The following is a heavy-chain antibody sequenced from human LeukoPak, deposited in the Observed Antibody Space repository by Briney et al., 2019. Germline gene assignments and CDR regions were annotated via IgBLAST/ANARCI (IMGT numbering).Heavy chain of an antibody. CDR3: AREGIEGGYFDY. D-gene: IGHD2/OR15-2a*01. J-gene: IGHJ4*02. V-gene: IGHV3-30-3*01. Sequence: GGSLRLSCAASGFTFSTYSMHWVRQAPGKGLEWVAVISYDGSNKYYADSVKGRFTISRDNSKNTLYLQMNSLRAEDTAVYYCAREGIEGGYFDYWGQGTLVTVSS. CDR2: ISYDGSNK. CDR1: GFTFSTYS.